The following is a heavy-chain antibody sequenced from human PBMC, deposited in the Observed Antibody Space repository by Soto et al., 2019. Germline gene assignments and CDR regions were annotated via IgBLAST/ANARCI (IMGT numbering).Heavy chain of an antibody. D-gene: IGHD4-17*01. Sequence: SVKVSCKASGGTFSSYAISWVRQAPGQGLEWMGGIIPIFGTANYAQKFQGRVTITADESTSTAYMELSSLRSEDTAVYYCARVRGSHYGGNSRLSFDYWGQGTLVTVSS. CDR2: IIPIFGTA. CDR3: ARVRGSHYGGNSRLSFDY. V-gene: IGHV1-69*13. CDR1: GGTFSSYA. J-gene: IGHJ4*02.